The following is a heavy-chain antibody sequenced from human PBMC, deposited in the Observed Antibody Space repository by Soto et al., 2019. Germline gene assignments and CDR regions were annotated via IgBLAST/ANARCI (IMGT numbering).Heavy chain of an antibody. CDR2: IYYSGST. V-gene: IGHV4-39*01. D-gene: IGHD1-26*01. J-gene: IGHJ6*02. CDR3: ARRIVGPQGKYYYYYGMDV. CDR1: GGCISSSSYY. Sequence: PSETLSLTCTVSGGCISSSSYYWGWIRQPPGKGLEWIGSIYYSGSTYYNPSLKSRVTISVDTSKNQFSLKLSSVTAADTAVYSCARRIVGPQGKYYYYYGMDVWGQGTTVTVSS.